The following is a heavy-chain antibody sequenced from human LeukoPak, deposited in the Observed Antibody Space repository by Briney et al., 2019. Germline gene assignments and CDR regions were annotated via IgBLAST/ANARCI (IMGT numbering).Heavy chain of an antibody. CDR2: IKQDGSEK. J-gene: IGHJ4*02. CDR3: VSSPPRNTDY. Sequence: GGSLRLSCAASGFTFSSYRMSWVRQAPGKGLEWVANIKQDGSEKYYVDSAKGRFTISRDNAKNSLYLQMNSLRAEDTAVYYCVSSPPRNTDYWGQGTLVTVSS. V-gene: IGHV3-7*03. CDR1: GFTFSSYR.